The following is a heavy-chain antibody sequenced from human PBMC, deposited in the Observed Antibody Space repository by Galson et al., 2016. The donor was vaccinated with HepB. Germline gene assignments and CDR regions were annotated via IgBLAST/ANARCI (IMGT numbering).Heavy chain of an antibody. D-gene: IGHD3-3*01. J-gene: IGHJ4*02. CDR1: GFTVSSNY. V-gene: IGHV3-53*01. CDR3: AREPATYYDFWSGYYN. Sequence: SLRLSCAASGFTVSSNYMSWVRQAPGKGLECVSVIYSGGSTYYADSVKGRFSISRDNSKNTLYLQMNSLRAEDTAVYYCAREPATYYDFWSGYYNRGQGTLVTVSS. CDR2: IYSGGST.